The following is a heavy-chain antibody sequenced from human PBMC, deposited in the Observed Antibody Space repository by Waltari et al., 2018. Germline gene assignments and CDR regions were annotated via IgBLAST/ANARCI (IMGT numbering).Heavy chain of an antibody. CDR2: VNPNSGNT. CDR3: ARCAAPGKGSHWFDP. D-gene: IGHD6-13*01. Sequence: QVQLVQSGAEVKKPGASVKVSCKTSGYTFTNYDINWVRQATGQGIEWMGWVNPNSGNTGFAQKFQDRLNMTTNTARTTAYVELTGLTSHDTAVYYCARCAAPGKGSHWFDPWGQGTLVIVSS. J-gene: IGHJ5*02. V-gene: IGHV1-8*01. CDR1: GYTFTNYD.